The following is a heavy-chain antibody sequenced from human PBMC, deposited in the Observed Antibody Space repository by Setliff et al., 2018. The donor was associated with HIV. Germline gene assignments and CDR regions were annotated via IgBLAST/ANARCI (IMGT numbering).Heavy chain of an antibody. CDR3: ARLRGLNLEPFDY. CDR1: GGSIEFSSDY. V-gene: IGHV4-39*01. Sequence: PSETLSLTCSVSGGSIEFSSDYWGWIRQPPGKGLEWIGSVYYSGSTYYNPSLKSRLTISVDTSTNKFSLKLSSVTAADTAVYYCARLRGLNLEPFDYWGQGTLVTVSS. D-gene: IGHD1-1*01. J-gene: IGHJ4*02. CDR2: VYYSGST.